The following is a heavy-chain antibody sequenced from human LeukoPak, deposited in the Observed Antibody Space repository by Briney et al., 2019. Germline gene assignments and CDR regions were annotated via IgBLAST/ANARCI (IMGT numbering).Heavy chain of an antibody. CDR2: IWYDGSKI. J-gene: IGHJ6*04. CDR3: ARVRGRNYGSGSYAGLDV. Sequence: GGSLRLSCAASGFTFRSYGMYWVRQAPGKGLEGVAVIWYDGSKIYYADSVKGRFTTSRDNSKNTLYMEMNSLRAEDTAVYYCARVRGRNYGSGSYAGLDVWGKGTTVTVSS. V-gene: IGHV3-33*07. CDR1: GFTFRSYG. D-gene: IGHD3-10*01.